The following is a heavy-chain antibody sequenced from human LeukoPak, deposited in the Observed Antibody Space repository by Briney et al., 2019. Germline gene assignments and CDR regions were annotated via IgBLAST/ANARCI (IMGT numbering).Heavy chain of an antibody. CDR3: ARTPRRIAAAFGAFGI. CDR1: GFTFSSYS. Sequence: GGSLRLSCAASGFTFSSYSMNWVRQAPGKGLEWVSSISSSSSYIYYADSVKGRFTISRDNAKNSLYLQMNSLRAEDTAVYYCARTPRRIAAAFGAFGIWGQGTMVTVSS. CDR2: ISSSSSYI. D-gene: IGHD6-13*01. V-gene: IGHV3-21*01. J-gene: IGHJ3*02.